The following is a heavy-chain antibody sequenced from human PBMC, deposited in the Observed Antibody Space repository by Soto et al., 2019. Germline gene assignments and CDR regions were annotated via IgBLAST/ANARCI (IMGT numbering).Heavy chain of an antibody. CDR3: ARDPHDYGDYIYYCQH. J-gene: IGHJ1*01. CDR2: MSYDGNNK. Sequence: QVQLVESGGGVVQPGRTLRLSCAASGFTFRNYGMHWVRQAPGKGLEWVAVMSYDGNNKYCADSVKGRFTIPRDNSKNTLYLQMNSLRPEDTAMYYCARDPHDYGDYIYYCQHWGQGTQVTVSS. CDR1: GFTFRNYG. V-gene: IGHV3-30-3*01. D-gene: IGHD4-17*01.